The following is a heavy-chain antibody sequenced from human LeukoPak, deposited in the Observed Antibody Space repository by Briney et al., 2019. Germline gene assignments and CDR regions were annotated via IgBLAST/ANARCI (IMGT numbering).Heavy chain of an antibody. J-gene: IGHJ4*02. CDR2: ISSNGATT. CDR1: GFTFNRFY. Sequence: GGFLRLSCSASGFTFNRFYLHWVRQAPGKGLEFVSHISSNGATTYYADSVKGRFTISRDNSKNTLYLQMSSLRADDTAVYYCVKDRSIAVPNNDFFDSWGQGALVTLSS. CDR3: VKDRSIAVPNNDFFDS. V-gene: IGHV3-64D*06. D-gene: IGHD6-6*01.